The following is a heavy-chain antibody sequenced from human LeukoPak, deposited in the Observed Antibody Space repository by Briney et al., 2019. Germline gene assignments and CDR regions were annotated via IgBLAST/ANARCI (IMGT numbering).Heavy chain of an antibody. CDR3: ARDFNGYCSSTSCPWFDP. J-gene: IGHJ5*02. CDR2: IYYSGST. D-gene: IGHD2-2*01. Sequence: SETLPLTCTVSGGSISSHYWSWIRQPPGKGLEWIGYIYYSGSTNYNPSLKSRVTISVDTSKNQFSLKLSSVTAADTAVYYCARDFNGYCSSTSCPWFDPWGQGTLVTVSS. CDR1: GGSISSHY. V-gene: IGHV4-59*11.